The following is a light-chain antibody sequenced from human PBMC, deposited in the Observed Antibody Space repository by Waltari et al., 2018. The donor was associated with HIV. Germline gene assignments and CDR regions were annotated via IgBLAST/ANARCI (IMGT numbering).Light chain of an antibody. CDR3: AAWDDSLSGWV. J-gene: IGLJ3*02. Sequence: ISCSGSSSNIGSNYIYWYQQLPGTAPKLLIYRNNQRPSGVPDRFSGSKSGTSASLAISGLRSEDEADYSCAAWDDSLSGWVFGGGTKLTVL. CDR2: RNN. CDR1: SSNIGSNY. V-gene: IGLV1-47*01.